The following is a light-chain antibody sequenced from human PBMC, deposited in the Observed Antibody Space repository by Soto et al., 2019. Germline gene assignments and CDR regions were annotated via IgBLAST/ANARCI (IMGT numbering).Light chain of an antibody. J-gene: IGLJ3*02. CDR3: NSYTSSSNWV. V-gene: IGLV2-14*01. CDR1: SSDVAGYNY. Sequence: QSVLTQPASVSGSPGQSITISCTGTSSDVAGYNYVSWYQQHPGKAPKLMISEVSNRPSGVSNRFSGSKSGNTASLTISGLQAEDEADYYCNSYTSSSNWVFGGGTKLTVL. CDR2: EVS.